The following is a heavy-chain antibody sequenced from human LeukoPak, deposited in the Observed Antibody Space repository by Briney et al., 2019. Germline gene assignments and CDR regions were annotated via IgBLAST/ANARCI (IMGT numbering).Heavy chain of an antibody. CDR3: ARRLGYDAFDI. J-gene: IGHJ3*02. CDR2: IYHSGST. Sequence: PSETLSLTCAVSGYSTSSGYYWGWIRQPPGKGLEWIGSIYHSGSTYYNPSLKSRVTISVDTSKNQFSLKLSSVTAADTAVYYCARRLGYDAFDIWGQGTMVTVSS. V-gene: IGHV4-38-2*01. CDR1: GYSTSSGYY. D-gene: IGHD7-27*01.